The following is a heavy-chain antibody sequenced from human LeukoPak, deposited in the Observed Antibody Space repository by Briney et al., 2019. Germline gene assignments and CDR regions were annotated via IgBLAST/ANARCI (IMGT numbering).Heavy chain of an antibody. CDR3: ARSRINSDY. V-gene: IGHV3-7*01. Sequence: GGSLRLSCAASGFTFSGHWMTWVRQGPGKGLEWVASINQDGIEKYYVDSVKGRFTISRDTVKNSLYPQMNNLRAEDTAVYYCARSRINSDYWGLGTLVTVSS. J-gene: IGHJ4*02. CDR2: INQDGIEK. D-gene: IGHD2/OR15-2a*01. CDR1: GFTFSGHW.